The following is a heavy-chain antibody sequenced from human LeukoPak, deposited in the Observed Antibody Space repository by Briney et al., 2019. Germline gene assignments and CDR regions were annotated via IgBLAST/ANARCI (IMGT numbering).Heavy chain of an antibody. D-gene: IGHD3-22*01. Sequence: GRSLRLSCAASGFTFSSYAMHWVRQAPGKGLEWVAVISYDGSNKYYADSVKGRFTISRDNSKNTLYLQMNSLRPEDTAVYYCATYHDGSGYSPHLDYWGQGTLVTVSS. CDR3: ATYHDGSGYSPHLDY. CDR2: ISYDGSNK. V-gene: IGHV3-30*04. CDR1: GFTFSSYA. J-gene: IGHJ4*02.